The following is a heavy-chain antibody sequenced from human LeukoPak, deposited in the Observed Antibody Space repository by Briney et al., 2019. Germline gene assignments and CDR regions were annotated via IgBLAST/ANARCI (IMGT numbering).Heavy chain of an antibody. D-gene: IGHD4-23*01. V-gene: IGHV3-23*01. J-gene: IGHJ4*02. CDR1: GFTFSSYA. CDR3: AKAIYGAKHSNS. CDR2: ISGSGGST. Sequence: PGGSLRLSCEASGFTFSSYAMGWVRQAPGKGLEWVSTISGSGGSTYYADSVKGRFTISRDNSKDTLYLQMNSLRAEDTAVYYCAKAIYGAKHSNSWGQGTLVTVSS.